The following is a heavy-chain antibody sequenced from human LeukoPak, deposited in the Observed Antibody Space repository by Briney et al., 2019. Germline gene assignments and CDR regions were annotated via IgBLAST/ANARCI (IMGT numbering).Heavy chain of an antibody. CDR1: GGSISSRSYY. J-gene: IGHJ4*02. Sequence: SETLSLTCTVSGGSISSRSYYWGWIRQPPGKGLEWIGSIYYSGSTYYNPSLQSRVTISVDTSKNQFSLSLYSVTAADTAVYYCARDLGPAYGETGDFDYWGQGTLVTVSS. CDR2: IYYSGST. D-gene: IGHD4-17*01. CDR3: ARDLGPAYGETGDFDY. V-gene: IGHV4-39*07.